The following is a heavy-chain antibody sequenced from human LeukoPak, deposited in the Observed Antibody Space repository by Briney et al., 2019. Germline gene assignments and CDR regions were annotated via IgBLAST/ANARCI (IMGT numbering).Heavy chain of an antibody. CDR2: ISYDGSNK. J-gene: IGHJ4*02. Sequence: GGSLRLSCAASGFTFSSYGMHWVRQAPGKGLEWVAVISYDGSNKYYADSVKGRFTISRDNSKNTPYLQMNSLRAEDTAVYYCAKLADDYTFDYWGQGTLVTVSS. CDR3: AKLADDYTFDY. V-gene: IGHV3-30*18. CDR1: GFTFSSYG. D-gene: IGHD4-11*01.